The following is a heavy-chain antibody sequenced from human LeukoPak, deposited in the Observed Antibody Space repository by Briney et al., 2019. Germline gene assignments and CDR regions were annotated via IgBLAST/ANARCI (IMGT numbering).Heavy chain of an antibody. V-gene: IGHV3-23*01. CDR2: ISGSDDFT. Sequence: GGSLRLSCAASGFTFSSYATNWVRQAPGKGLEWVSTISGSDDFTSYADSVQGRFTISRDNSKNTLYLQMNSLSAEDTAVYYCARTVRATSFYYFDNWGQGTLATASS. CDR3: ARTVRATSFYYFDN. D-gene: IGHD1-14*01. CDR1: GFTFSSYA. J-gene: IGHJ4*02.